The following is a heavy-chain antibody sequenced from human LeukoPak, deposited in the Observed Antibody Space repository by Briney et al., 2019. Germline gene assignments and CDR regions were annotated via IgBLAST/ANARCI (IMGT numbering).Heavy chain of an antibody. Sequence: ASVKVSCKASGYRFTGYHIHWLRQVPGQGLEWMGWINPETGDPYYGQKFLGRVTMTRDTSISTAYMELSRLTSDDTAVYYCARDGPDYYGSGSYYQNWFDPWGQGTLVTVSS. V-gene: IGHV1-2*02. CDR1: GYRFTGYH. D-gene: IGHD3-10*01. CDR3: ARDGPDYYGSGSYYQNWFDP. J-gene: IGHJ5*02. CDR2: INPETGDP.